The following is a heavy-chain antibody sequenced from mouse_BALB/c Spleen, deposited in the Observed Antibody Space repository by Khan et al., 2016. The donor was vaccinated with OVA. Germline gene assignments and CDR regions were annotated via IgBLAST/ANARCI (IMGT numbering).Heavy chain of an antibody. Sequence: QVQLQQSGAELARPGASVKLSCKTSGYIFTDFYINWVKQRTGQGLEWIGDIYPGSANTYYNEKFKGKATLTVDKSSSTAYMQLSSLTSEDSAVYFCARSGSGSFGCWGQGTLVTVSA. CDR2: IYPGSANT. CDR3: ARSGSGSFGC. CDR1: GYIFTDFY. J-gene: IGHJ3*01. V-gene: IGHV1-77*01. D-gene: IGHD2-2*01.